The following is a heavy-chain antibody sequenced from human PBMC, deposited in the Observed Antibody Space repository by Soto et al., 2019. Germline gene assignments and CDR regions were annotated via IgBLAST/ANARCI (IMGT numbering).Heavy chain of an antibody. Sequence: PGGSLRLTCAASGFTVNSNYLTWVRQAPGKGLKWVSVLYPDGRAYYADSVKGRFTISTDNSENSVYLHMNTLRAEDTAVYYCARGLRREYRDSTGYYHLDFWGQGTLVTVSS. J-gene: IGHJ4*02. CDR1: GFTVNSNY. CDR3: ARGLRREYRDSTGYYHLDF. V-gene: IGHV3-53*01. CDR2: LYPDGRA. D-gene: IGHD3-22*01.